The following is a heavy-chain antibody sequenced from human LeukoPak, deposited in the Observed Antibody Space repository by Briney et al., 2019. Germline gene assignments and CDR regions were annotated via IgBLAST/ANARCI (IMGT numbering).Heavy chain of an antibody. J-gene: IGHJ4*02. Sequence: GGSLRLSCAASGFTLSSYAMSWVRQAPGKGLEWVSAISGSGGSTYYADSVKGRFTISRDNSKNTLYLQMNSLRAEDTAVYYCALHDVSTSPGYWGRGTLVTVSS. CDR1: GFTLSSYA. D-gene: IGHD5/OR15-5a*01. V-gene: IGHV3-23*01. CDR2: ISGSGGST. CDR3: ALHDVSTSPGY.